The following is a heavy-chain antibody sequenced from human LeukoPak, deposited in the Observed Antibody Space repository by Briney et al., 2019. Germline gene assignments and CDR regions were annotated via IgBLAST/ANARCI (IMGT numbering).Heavy chain of an antibody. CDR3: AKSSGTGTFSY. Sequence: SETLSLTCTVSGDSISRSTYYWAWIRQPPGKGLEWIGSVYYGRSPYFNPSLESRATISVDTSKNHFSLKMSSVTAADTAVYYCAKSSGTGTFSYWGQGTLVTVSS. D-gene: IGHD6-25*01. J-gene: IGHJ4*02. V-gene: IGHV4-39*02. CDR1: GDSISRSTYY. CDR2: VYYGRSP.